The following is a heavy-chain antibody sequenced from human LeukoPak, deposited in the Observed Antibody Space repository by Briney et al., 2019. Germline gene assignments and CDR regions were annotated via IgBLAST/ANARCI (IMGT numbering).Heavy chain of an antibody. V-gene: IGHV4-39*01. D-gene: IGHD3-10*01. CDR1: GGSISSSSYY. J-gene: IGHJ2*01. CDR2: IYYSGST. CDR3: ARHLRHDGSGSYYNRPRTRYFDL. Sequence: SETLSLTCTVSGGSISSSSYYWGWIRQPPGKGLEWIGSIYYSGSTYYNPSLKSRVTISVDTSKNQFSLKLSSVTAADTAVYYCARHLRHDGSGSYYNRPRTRYFDLWGRGTLVTVSS.